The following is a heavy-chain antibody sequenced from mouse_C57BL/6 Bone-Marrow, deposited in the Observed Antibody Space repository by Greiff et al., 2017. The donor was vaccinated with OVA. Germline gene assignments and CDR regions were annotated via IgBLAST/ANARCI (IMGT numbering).Heavy chain of an antibody. CDR3: AGSSYSNYYAMDY. CDR1: GYTFTSYW. V-gene: IGHV1-50*01. D-gene: IGHD1-1*01. CDR2: IDPSDSYT. J-gene: IGHJ4*01. Sequence: QVHVKQPGAELVKPGASVKLSCKASGYTFTSYWMQWVKQRPGQGLEWIGEIDPSDSYTNYNQKFKGKATLTVDTSSSTAYMQLSSLTSEDSAVYYCAGSSYSNYYAMDYWGQGTSVTVSS.